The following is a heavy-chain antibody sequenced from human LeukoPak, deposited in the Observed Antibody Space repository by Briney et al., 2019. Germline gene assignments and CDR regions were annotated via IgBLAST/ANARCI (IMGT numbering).Heavy chain of an antibody. J-gene: IGHJ6*03. V-gene: IGHV3-53*05. Sequence: GGSLRLSCAASRVTVSSNYMSWVRQAPGKGLEWVSVIYSGGSTYYADSVKGRFTISRDNSKNTLYLQMNSLRAEDTAVYYCASKIRSITIFGVVINYYMDVWGKGTTVTVSS. CDR1: RVTVSSNY. CDR3: ASKIRSITIFGVVINYYMDV. D-gene: IGHD3-3*01. CDR2: IYSGGST.